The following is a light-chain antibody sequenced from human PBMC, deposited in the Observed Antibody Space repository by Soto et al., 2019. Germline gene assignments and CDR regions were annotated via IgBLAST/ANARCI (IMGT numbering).Light chain of an antibody. Sequence: DIVMTQSPDSLAVSLGERATINCKSSLSVFYNSNNKNNLVWYQQKPGQPPKLLIYWASTRESGVPDRFSGSGSGTDFTLTISSLQAEDVAVYYCQQYYSTPYTFGQGTKLEIK. CDR1: LSVFYNSNNKNN. CDR2: WAS. J-gene: IGKJ2*01. V-gene: IGKV4-1*01. CDR3: QQYYSTPYT.